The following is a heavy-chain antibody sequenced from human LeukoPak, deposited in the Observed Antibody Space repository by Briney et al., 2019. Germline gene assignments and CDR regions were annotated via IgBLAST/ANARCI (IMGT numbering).Heavy chain of an antibody. CDR1: GYTFTDDY. CDR3: TRGVDAGTDY. CDR2: INPDSGFT. Sequence: ASVKVSCKASGYTFTDDYMHWVRQAPGQGLEFMGWINPDSGFTNYAQKFQGRVTMTSITSMTTAYLELSSLTSEDTAIYYCTRGVDAGTDYWGQGTLVTVSS. D-gene: IGHD6-13*01. J-gene: IGHJ4*02. V-gene: IGHV1-2*02.